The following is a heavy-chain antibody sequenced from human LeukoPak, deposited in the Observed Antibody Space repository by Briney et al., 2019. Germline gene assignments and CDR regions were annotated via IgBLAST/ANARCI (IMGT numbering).Heavy chain of an antibody. Sequence: SVKVSCKASGGTFSSYAISWVRQAPGQGLEWMGGIIPIFGTANYAQKFQGRVTITADETTSTAYMELSSLRSEDTAVYYCASPPKYYYDSSGYYFDYWGRGTLVTVSS. CDR2: IIPIFGTA. J-gene: IGHJ4*02. V-gene: IGHV1-69*13. CDR1: GGTFSSYA. D-gene: IGHD3-22*01. CDR3: ASPPKYYYDSSGYYFDY.